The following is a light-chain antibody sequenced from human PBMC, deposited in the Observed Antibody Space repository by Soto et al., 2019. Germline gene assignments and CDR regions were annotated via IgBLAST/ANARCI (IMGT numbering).Light chain of an antibody. Sequence: IQMTQSPASLSASVVDGVTLTCRASHTISTYLNWYQQKPGQVPEVLIYGASRLHVGVPSRFTGSGYGTDFTLTLNHLQPEDFAIYYCQQFYYYPHTFGQGTKLEVK. V-gene: IGKV1-39*01. CDR3: QQFYYYPHT. CDR1: HTISTY. J-gene: IGKJ2*01. CDR2: GAS.